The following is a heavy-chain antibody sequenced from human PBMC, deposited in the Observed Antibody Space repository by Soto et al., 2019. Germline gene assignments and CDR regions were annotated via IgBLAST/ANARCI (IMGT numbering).Heavy chain of an antibody. D-gene: IGHD2-21*01. Sequence: PSETLSLTCAVSGGSFSGYYWGWVRQPPGKGLEWVGEINYSGSTNYNPSLKRRVTISVDTSKNQVSLKVTSVTAADTAMYDCARRTYFCALDVWGQGTTVTVSS. CDR2: INYSGST. CDR1: GGSFSGYY. CDR3: ARRTYFCALDV. V-gene: IGHV4-34*01. J-gene: IGHJ6*02.